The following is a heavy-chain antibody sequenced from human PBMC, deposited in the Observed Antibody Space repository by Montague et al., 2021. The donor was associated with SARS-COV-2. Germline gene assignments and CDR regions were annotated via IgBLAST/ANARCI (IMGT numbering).Heavy chain of an antibody. Sequence: SETLSLTCTVSGGSISSSSYYWGWIRQPPGKGLEWIGSIYYSGSTYYNPSLKSRVTISVDTSKNQFSLKLSSVTAADTAVYYFSGHPSITIFGVVITPSWFDPWGQGTLVTVSS. V-gene: IGHV4-39*01. CDR3: SGHPSITIFGVVITPSWFDP. CDR1: GGSISSSSYY. D-gene: IGHD3-3*01. CDR2: IYYSGST. J-gene: IGHJ5*02.